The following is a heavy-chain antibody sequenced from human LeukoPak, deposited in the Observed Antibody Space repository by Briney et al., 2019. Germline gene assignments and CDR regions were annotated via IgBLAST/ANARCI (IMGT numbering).Heavy chain of an antibody. V-gene: IGHV3-7*01. CDR2: IKQDGSEK. J-gene: IGHJ4*02. Sequence: GGSLRLSCAASGFTFSSYAMSWVRQAPGKGLEWVANIKQDGSEKYYVDSVKGRFTISRDNAKNSLYLQMNSLRAEDTAVYYCASTRRSSGYYYWGQGTLVTVSS. D-gene: IGHD3-22*01. CDR1: GFTFSSYA. CDR3: ASTRRSSGYYY.